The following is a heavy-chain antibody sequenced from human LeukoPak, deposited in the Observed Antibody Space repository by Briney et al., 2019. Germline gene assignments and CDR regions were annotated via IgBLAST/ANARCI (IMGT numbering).Heavy chain of an antibody. V-gene: IGHV4-4*07. Sequence: SETLSLTCTVSGDSISNYYWSWIRQPAGKGLEWIGRIYTSGSTNYNPSLKSRVTMSVDTSKNQISLKLSSVTAADTAVYYCARGRRISMIVVVYDAFDIWGQGTMVTVSS. CDR2: IYTSGST. D-gene: IGHD3-22*01. J-gene: IGHJ3*02. CDR1: GDSISNYY. CDR3: ARGRRISMIVVVYDAFDI.